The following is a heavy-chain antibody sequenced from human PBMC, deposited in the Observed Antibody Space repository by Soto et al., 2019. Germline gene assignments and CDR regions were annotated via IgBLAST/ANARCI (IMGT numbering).Heavy chain of an antibody. V-gene: IGHV3-23*01. CDR3: AKDGGRYCSSTSCYMYYYYMDV. CDR2: ISGSGGST. CDR1: GFTFSSYA. J-gene: IGHJ6*03. D-gene: IGHD2-2*02. Sequence: GGSLRLSCAASGFTFSSYAMSWVRQAPGKGLEWVSAISGSGGSTYYADSVKGRFTISRDNSKNTLYLKMNSLRAEDTAVYYCAKDGGRYCSSTSCYMYYYYMDVWGKGTTVTVSS.